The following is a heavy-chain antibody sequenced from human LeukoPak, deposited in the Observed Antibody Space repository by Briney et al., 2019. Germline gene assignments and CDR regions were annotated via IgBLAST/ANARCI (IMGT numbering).Heavy chain of an antibody. Sequence: GGSLRLSCAASGFTFSSYWMHWVRQVPGKGLVWVSRINTDGSSTNYADSVKGRFTISRDNAKNTLYLQMNSLRAEDTAVYYCARVAAVAGTRVYYFDYWGQGTLVTVSS. V-gene: IGHV3-74*01. D-gene: IGHD6-19*01. CDR1: GFTFSSYW. CDR3: ARVAAVAGTRVYYFDY. J-gene: IGHJ4*02. CDR2: INTDGSST.